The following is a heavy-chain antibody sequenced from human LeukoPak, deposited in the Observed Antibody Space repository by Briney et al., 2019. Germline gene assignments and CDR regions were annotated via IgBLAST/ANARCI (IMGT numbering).Heavy chain of an antibody. CDR3: ASSIDYYDSSGYYSDGFDY. J-gene: IGHJ4*02. CDR1: GGSISSYY. D-gene: IGHD3-22*01. Sequence: SGTLSLTCTVSGGSISSYYWSWIRQPPGKGLEWIGYIYYSGSTNYNPSLKSRVTISVDTSKNQFSLKLSSVTAADTAVYYCASSIDYYDSSGYYSDGFDYWGQGTLVTVSS. V-gene: IGHV4-59*01. CDR2: IYYSGST.